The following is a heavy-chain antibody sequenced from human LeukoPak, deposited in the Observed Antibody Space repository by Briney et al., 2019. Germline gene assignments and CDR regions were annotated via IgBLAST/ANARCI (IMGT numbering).Heavy chain of an antibody. Sequence: PSETLSLTCAVSGGSISSSNWWSWVRQPPGKGLEWIGETYHSGSTNYNPSLKSRVTISVDTSKNQFSLKLSSVTAADTAVYYCARVAAAGTRWDYYYGMDVWGQGTTVTVSS. CDR1: GGSISSSNW. J-gene: IGHJ6*02. CDR3: ARVAAAGTRWDYYYGMDV. D-gene: IGHD6-13*01. V-gene: IGHV4-4*02. CDR2: TYHSGST.